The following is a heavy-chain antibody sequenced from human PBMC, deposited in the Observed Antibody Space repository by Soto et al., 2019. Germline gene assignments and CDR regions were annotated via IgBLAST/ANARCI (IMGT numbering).Heavy chain of an antibody. D-gene: IGHD1-26*01. V-gene: IGHV3-11*05. CDR3: ATGGASDY. Sequence: QVQLVQTGGDLVKPGGSLRLSCAASEFTFSDYYMSWIRQAPGTGLEWISYISPSSAYTNYADSVKGRFTISRDNAKNSLYLQMNSLTAEDTAVYYCATGGASDYWGQGTLVLVSS. CDR2: ISPSSAYT. CDR1: EFTFSDYY. J-gene: IGHJ4*02.